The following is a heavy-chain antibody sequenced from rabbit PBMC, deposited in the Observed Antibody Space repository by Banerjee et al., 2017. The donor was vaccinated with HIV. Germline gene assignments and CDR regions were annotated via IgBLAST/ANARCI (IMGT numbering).Heavy chain of an antibody. CDR2: IYVGSSGNT. V-gene: IGHV1S45*01. Sequence: QEQLEESGGDLVKPEGSLTLTCTASGFSFSNKYVMCWVRQAPGKGLEWIACIYVGSSGNTVYASWAKGRFTISRTSSTTVALQMTSLTAADTATYFCARDLAGVIGWNFDLWGPGTLVTVS. D-gene: IGHD4-1*01. J-gene: IGHJ4*01. CDR3: ARDLAGVIGWNFDL. CDR1: GFSFSNKYV.